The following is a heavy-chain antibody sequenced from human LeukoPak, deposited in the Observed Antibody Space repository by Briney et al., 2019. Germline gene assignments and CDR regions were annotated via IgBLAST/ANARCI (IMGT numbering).Heavy chain of an antibody. CDR2: MNPNSGNT. V-gene: IGHV1-8*03. CDR1: GYTFTSYD. J-gene: IGHJ6*03. Sequence: GASVKVSCKASGYTFTSYDINWVRQATGQGLEWMGWMNPNSGNTGYAQKFQGRVTITRNTSISTAYMELSSLRSEDTAVYYCATCGITWELLQGYYYYMDVWGKGTTVTVSS. CDR3: ATCGITWELLQGYYYYMDV. D-gene: IGHD1-26*01.